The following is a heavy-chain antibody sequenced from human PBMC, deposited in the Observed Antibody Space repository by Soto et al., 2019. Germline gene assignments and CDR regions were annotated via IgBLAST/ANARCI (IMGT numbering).Heavy chain of an antibody. J-gene: IGHJ5*02. CDR2: IYTSGST. D-gene: IGHD6-19*01. CDR3: ARDGGVYSSGWYYNWFDP. Sequence: QVQLQESGPGLVKPSETLSLTCTVSGGSISSYYWSWIRQPAGKGLEWIGRIYTSGSTNYNPSLKSRVTMSVDTSKNQFSLKLSSVTAADTAVYYCARDGGVYSSGWYYNWFDPWGQGTLVTVSS. V-gene: IGHV4-4*07. CDR1: GGSISSYY.